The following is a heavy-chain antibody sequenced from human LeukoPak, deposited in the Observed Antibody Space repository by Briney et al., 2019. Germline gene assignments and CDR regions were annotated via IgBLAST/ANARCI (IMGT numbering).Heavy chain of an antibody. CDR2: IYYSGST. CDR3: ARQRSSRIDY. V-gene: IGHV4-59*08. Sequence: PSETLSLTCTVSGGSISSYYWSWIRQPPGKGLEWIGYIYYSGSTNYNPSLKSRVTISVDTSKNQFSLKLSSVTAADTAVYYCARQRSSRIDYWGRGTLVTVSS. CDR1: GGSISSYY. D-gene: IGHD6-13*01. J-gene: IGHJ4*02.